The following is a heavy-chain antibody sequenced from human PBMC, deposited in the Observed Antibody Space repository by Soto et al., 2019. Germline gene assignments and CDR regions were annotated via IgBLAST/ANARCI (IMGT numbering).Heavy chain of an antibody. Sequence: SETLSLTCTVSGDSITSGVHYWSWIRQLPGKGLEWIGYIFYSGPTYYNPSLKSRVTISVDTSKNQFSLKLSSVTAADAAVYYCARTPGYWGQGTLVTVDS. CDR2: IFYSGPT. CDR3: ARTPGY. J-gene: IGHJ4*02. CDR1: GDSITSGVHY. D-gene: IGHD2-15*01. V-gene: IGHV4-31*03.